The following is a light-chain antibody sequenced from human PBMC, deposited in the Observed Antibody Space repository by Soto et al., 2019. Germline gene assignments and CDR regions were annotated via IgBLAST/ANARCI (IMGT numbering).Light chain of an antibody. CDR2: EGS. Sequence: QSALTQPPSASGSPGQSVAISCTGTSSDVGGYNLVSWYQQHPGKAPKLMIYEGSKRPSGVSNRFSGSKSGNTASLTISGLQAEDEADYYCCSYAGSSTFEVFGGGTKLTVL. J-gene: IGLJ2*01. CDR1: SSDVGGYNL. CDR3: CSYAGSSTFEV. V-gene: IGLV2-23*03.